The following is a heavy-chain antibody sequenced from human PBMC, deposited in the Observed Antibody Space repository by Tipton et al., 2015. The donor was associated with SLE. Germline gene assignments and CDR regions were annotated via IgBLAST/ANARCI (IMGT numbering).Heavy chain of an antibody. CDR2: IYYTGTT. J-gene: IGHJ5*02. CDR3: ARESALNANYGWFDP. D-gene: IGHD4/OR15-4a*01. V-gene: IGHV4-31*01. Sequence: TLSLTCTVSGGSISRGEYYWTWIRQLPGRGLENLGYIYYTGTTFYNPSLKSPIAISVDTFKNQFSLRLTSVTAADTAVYYWARESALNANYGWFDPWGQGTRVTVSS. CDR1: GGSISRGEYY.